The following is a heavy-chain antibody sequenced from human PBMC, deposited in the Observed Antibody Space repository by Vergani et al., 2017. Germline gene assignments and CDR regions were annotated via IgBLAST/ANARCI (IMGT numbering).Heavy chain of an antibody. V-gene: IGHV3-9*01. Sequence: VQLVESGGGLVKPGGSLRLSCAASGFTFDDYAMHWVRQAPGKGLEWVSGISWNSGSIGYADSVKGRFTISRDNAKNSLYLQMNSLRAEDTALYYCAKETIAAAGDVGAFDIWGQGTMVTVSS. CDR3: AKETIAAAGDVGAFDI. CDR2: ISWNSGSI. D-gene: IGHD6-13*01. J-gene: IGHJ3*02. CDR1: GFTFDDYA.